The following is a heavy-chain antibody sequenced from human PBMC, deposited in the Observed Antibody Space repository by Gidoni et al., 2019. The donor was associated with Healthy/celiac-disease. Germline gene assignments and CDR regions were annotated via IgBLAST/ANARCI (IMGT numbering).Heavy chain of an antibody. CDR2: IYHSGST. J-gene: IGHJ6*02. CDR3: ARVDSSSLYYGMDV. CDR1: GGSISRGGSY. V-gene: IGHV4-31*03. Sequence: QVHLQESGPGLVKPSQTLSLTCTVPGGSISRGGSYWSWIRQHPGKGLEWIGYIYHSGSTYYNPSLKSRINISGDTSKNQFSLKLSSVTAADTAVYYCARVDSSSLYYGMDVWGQGTTVTVSS. D-gene: IGHD6-13*01.